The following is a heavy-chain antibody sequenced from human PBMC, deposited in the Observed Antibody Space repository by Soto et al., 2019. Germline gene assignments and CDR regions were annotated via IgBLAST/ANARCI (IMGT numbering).Heavy chain of an antibody. D-gene: IGHD4-17*01. Sequence: QVQLQQWGAGLLKPSETLSLTCAVYGGSFSGYYWSWIRQPPGKGLEWIGEINHSGSTNYNPSLKGRVTISVDTSKNQFSLKLSSVTAADTAVYYCARGRDYGEKDYWGQGTLVTVSS. CDR2: INHSGST. CDR1: GGSFSGYY. CDR3: ARGRDYGEKDY. J-gene: IGHJ4*02. V-gene: IGHV4-34*01.